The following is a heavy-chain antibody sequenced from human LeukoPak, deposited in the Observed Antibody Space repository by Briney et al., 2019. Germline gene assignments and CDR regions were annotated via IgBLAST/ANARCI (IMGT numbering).Heavy chain of an antibody. Sequence: GGSLRLSCATSGFTFSTFWMHWVRQAPGKGLVWVSRINHDGSSTNYADSVKGRFTVSRDNAKNTLYLQMNSLRAEDTAVYYCVRDWGYDSSGYWQKYFDTWGQGTLVTVSS. J-gene: IGHJ4*02. V-gene: IGHV3-74*01. CDR1: GFTFSTFW. D-gene: IGHD3-22*01. CDR3: VRDWGYDSSGYWQKYFDT. CDR2: INHDGSST.